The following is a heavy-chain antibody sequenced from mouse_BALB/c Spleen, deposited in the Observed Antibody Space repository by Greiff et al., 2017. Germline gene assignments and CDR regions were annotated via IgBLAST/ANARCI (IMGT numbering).Heavy chain of an antibody. CDR2: INPSNGRT. Sequence: VQLQQSGAELVKPGASVTLSCKASGYTFTSYWMHWVKQRPGQGLEWIGEINPSNGRTNYNAKFKSKATLTVDKSSNATYMQLSSLTSEDSAVYYYEADGGGFAYWGQGTLVTVSA. V-gene: IGHV1S81*02. CDR1: GYTFTSYW. CDR3: EADGGGFAY. J-gene: IGHJ3*01. D-gene: IGHD1-1*01.